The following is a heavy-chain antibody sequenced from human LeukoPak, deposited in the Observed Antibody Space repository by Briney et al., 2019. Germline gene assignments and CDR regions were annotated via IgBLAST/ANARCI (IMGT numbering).Heavy chain of an antibody. CDR2: IVVGSGNT. CDR3: AAAVDSWSVYWLDH. J-gene: IGHJ4*02. CDR1: GFTFTSSA. V-gene: IGHV1-58*02. D-gene: IGHD3-3*01. Sequence: SVKVSCKASGFTFTSSAMQWVRQARGQRLECIGWIVVGSGNTNYAQKFQERVSITRDMSTSTAYMELSSLRSEDTAVYYCAAAVDSWSVYWLDHWGQGTLSPPPQ.